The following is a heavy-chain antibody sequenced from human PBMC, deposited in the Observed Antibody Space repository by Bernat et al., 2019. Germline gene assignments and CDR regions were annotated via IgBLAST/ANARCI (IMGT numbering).Heavy chain of an antibody. J-gene: IGHJ3*02. CDR3: AKDQATYYDYIWGSSTDAFDI. Sequence: EVQLLESGGGLVQPGGSLRLPCAASGFTFSSYAMSWVRQAPGKGLEWVSAISGSGGSTNYADSVKGRFTISRDNSKNTLYLQMNSLRAEDTAVYYCAKDQATYYDYIWGSSTDAFDIWGQGTMVTVSS. V-gene: IGHV3-23*01. CDR2: ISGSGGST. CDR1: GFTFSSYA. D-gene: IGHD3-16*01.